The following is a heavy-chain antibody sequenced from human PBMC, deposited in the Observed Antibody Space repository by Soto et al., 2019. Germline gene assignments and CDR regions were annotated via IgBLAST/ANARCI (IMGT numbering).Heavy chain of an antibody. J-gene: IGHJ4*02. CDR3: VREILYYYQLLLENGLVYCSGGSCFAVFDY. D-gene: IGHD2-15*01. CDR1: GFTFSSYT. CDR2: ISYDGSNK. V-gene: IGHV3-30-3*01. Sequence: GGSLRLSCAASGFTFSSYTMHWVRQAPGKGLEWVAVISYDGSNKYYADSVKGRFTIYRDSSKNTLYLQMTSLRAEDMAVYFCVREILYYYQLLLENGLVYCSGGSCFAVFDYWGQGT.